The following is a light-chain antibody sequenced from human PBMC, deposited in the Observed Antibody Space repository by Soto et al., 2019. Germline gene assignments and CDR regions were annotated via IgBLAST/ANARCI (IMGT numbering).Light chain of an antibody. Sequence: DIQMTQSPSTLSASVGDRVTITCRASQSISSWLAWYQQKPGKAPKLLIYKASSLESRVPSRFSGSGSGTEFTLTISSLQPDDFAAYYCQQYDSYPRTFGQGTKVEI. V-gene: IGKV1-5*03. J-gene: IGKJ1*01. CDR1: QSISSW. CDR3: QQYDSYPRT. CDR2: KAS.